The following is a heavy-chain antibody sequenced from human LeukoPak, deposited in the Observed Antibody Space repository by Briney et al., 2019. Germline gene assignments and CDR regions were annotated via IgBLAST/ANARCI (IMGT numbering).Heavy chain of an antibody. V-gene: IGHV3-30-3*01. CDR2: ISYDGSNK. CDR1: GFTFSSYA. D-gene: IGHD3-9*01. Sequence: GRSLRLSCAASGFTFSSYAMHWVRQAPGKGLEWVAVISYDGSNKYYADSVKGRFTISRDNAKNSLYLQMNSLRAEDTAVYYCARAFATGAHDYWGQGTLVTVSS. CDR3: ARAFATGAHDY. J-gene: IGHJ4*02.